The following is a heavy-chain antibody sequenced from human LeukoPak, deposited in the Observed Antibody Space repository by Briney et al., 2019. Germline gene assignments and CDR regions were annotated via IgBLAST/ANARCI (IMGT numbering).Heavy chain of an antibody. CDR2: IVVGSGNT. CDR3: AELGITMIGGV. CDR1: GFTFTSSA. J-gene: IGHJ6*04. V-gene: IGHV1-58*02. D-gene: IGHD3-10*02. Sequence: GASVKVSCKASGFTFTSSAMQWVRQARGQRLEWIGWIVVGSGNTNYAQKFQERVTITRDMSTSTTYMQLSSLRSEDTAVYYCAELGITMIGGVWGKGTTVTISS.